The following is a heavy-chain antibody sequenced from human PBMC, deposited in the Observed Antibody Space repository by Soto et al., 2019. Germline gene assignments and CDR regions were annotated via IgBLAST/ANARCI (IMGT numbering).Heavy chain of an antibody. Sequence: PSETLSLTCTVSGGSISSGDYYWSWIRQPPGKGLEWIGYIYYSGSTYYNPSLKSRVTISVDTSKNQFSLKLSSVTAADTAVYYCAREDILTGSISPFFDYWGQGTLVTVSS. J-gene: IGHJ4*02. V-gene: IGHV4-30-4*01. D-gene: IGHD3-9*01. CDR2: IYYSGST. CDR3: AREDILTGSISPFFDY. CDR1: GGSISSGDYY.